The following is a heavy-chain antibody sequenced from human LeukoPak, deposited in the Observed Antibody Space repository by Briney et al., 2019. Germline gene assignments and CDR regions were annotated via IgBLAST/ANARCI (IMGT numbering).Heavy chain of an antibody. D-gene: IGHD1-26*01. J-gene: IGHJ4*02. V-gene: IGHV3-30*03. CDR3: ARGAIGGSYFFDY. Sequence: RGSLRLSCAASGFTFSSYGMHWVRQAPGKGLEWVAVISYDGSNKYYADSVKGRFTMSRDNSKNRLYLQMNSLRAEDTAVYYCARGAIGGSYFFDYWGPGTPVTVSS. CDR1: GFTFSSYG. CDR2: ISYDGSNK.